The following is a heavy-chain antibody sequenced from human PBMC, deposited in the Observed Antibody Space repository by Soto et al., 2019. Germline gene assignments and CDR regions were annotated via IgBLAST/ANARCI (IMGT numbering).Heavy chain of an antibody. D-gene: IGHD6-19*01. Sequence: PSETLSLTCTVSCGSVISGRFYWSWIRQPPGKGLEWIGYIYYSGSTKYNPSLRSRVTISVDTSKNQFSLKLTSVTAADTAVYYCARSGSGSGWLGGQGTLVT. V-gene: IGHV4-61*01. CDR3: ARSGSGSGWL. CDR2: IYYSGST. CDR1: CGSVISGRFY. J-gene: IGHJ4*02.